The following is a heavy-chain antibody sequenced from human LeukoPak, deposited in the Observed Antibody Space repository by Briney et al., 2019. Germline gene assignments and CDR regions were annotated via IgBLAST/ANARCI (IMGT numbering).Heavy chain of an antibody. J-gene: IGHJ4*02. CDR1: GFTLSSSW. CDR2: IKNDGRDA. V-gene: IGHV3-74*01. Sequence: GGSLRLSCEASGFTLSSSWMHWVRQAPGKGLVWVSRIKNDGRDATYADSVKGRFTISRDNAKNTLYLQMNSLTAEDPAIYYCARPIVTTINSLDDWGQGTLVTVSS. CDR3: ARPIVTTINSLDD. D-gene: IGHD5-12*01.